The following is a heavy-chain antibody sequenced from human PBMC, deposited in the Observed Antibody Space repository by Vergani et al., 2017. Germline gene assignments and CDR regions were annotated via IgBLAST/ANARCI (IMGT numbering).Heavy chain of an antibody. CDR2: INPNSGGT. J-gene: IGHJ6*02. Sequence: QVQLVQSGAEVKKPGASVKVSCKASGYTFTGYYMHWVRQAPGQGLEWMGWINPNSGGTNYAQKFQGWVTMTRDTSISTAYMELSRLRSDDTAVYYCARGPYDFWIPNYGMDVWGQGTTVTVSS. CDR1: GYTFTGYY. D-gene: IGHD3-3*01. V-gene: IGHV1-2*04. CDR3: ARGPYDFWIPNYGMDV.